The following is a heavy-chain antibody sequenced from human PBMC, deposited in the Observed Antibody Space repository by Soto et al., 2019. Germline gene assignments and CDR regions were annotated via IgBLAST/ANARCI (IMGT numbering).Heavy chain of an antibody. CDR1: GGSISSYY. J-gene: IGHJ4*02. CDR3: ARSPSLFIDY. CDR2: INHSGST. D-gene: IGHD2-2*01. V-gene: IGHV4-34*01. Sequence: PSETLSLACTVSGGSISSYYWSWIRQPPGKGLEWIGEINHSGSTNYNPSLKSRVTISVDTSKNQFSLKLSSVTAADTAVYYCARSPSLFIDYWGQGTLVTVSS.